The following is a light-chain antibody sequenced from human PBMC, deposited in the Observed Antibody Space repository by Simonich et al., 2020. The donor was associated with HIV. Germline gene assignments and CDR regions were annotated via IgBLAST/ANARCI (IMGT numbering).Light chain of an antibody. CDR3: QQYYTTPLT. J-gene: IGKJ4*01. V-gene: IGKV4-1*01. CDR1: QSILKRSNNKNY. Sequence: DIVMTQSPDSLAVSLGERATINCKSSQSILKRSNNKNYLAWYQQKAGQPPKLLIDWASTRASGVPDRFSGSGSGTDFTLTISSLQAEDVAVYYCQQYYTTPLTFGGGTKVEIK. CDR2: WAS.